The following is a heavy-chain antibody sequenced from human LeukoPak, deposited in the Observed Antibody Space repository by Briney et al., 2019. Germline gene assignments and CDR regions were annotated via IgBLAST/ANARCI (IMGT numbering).Heavy chain of an antibody. CDR1: GFTFTNYY. V-gene: IGHV3-7*01. J-gene: IGHJ4*02. Sequence: GGSLRLSCAASGFTFTNYYMTWVRQAPGKGLEWVANINKDGSKGSYVDSVRGRFTISRDNAKKSLYLQMDNLSAGDTATYYCARENWSQDYWGQGTRVTVSS. CDR3: ARENWSQDY. D-gene: IGHD1-1*01. CDR2: INKDGSKG.